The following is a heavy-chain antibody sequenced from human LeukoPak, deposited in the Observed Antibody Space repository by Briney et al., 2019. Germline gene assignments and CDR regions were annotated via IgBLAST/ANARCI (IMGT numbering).Heavy chain of an antibody. CDR3: VREKERGSFFDF. CDR1: GDSVSSNSAA. J-gene: IGHJ4*02. Sequence: SQTLSLTCAISGDSVSSNSAAWNWIRQSPSRGLEWLGRTYYRSKWYNDYAVSVKSRITVNPDTSKNHFSLQLNSVTPEDTAVYFCVREKERGSFFDFWGQGTLVTVSS. CDR2: TYYRSKWYN. V-gene: IGHV6-1*01. D-gene: IGHD1-26*01.